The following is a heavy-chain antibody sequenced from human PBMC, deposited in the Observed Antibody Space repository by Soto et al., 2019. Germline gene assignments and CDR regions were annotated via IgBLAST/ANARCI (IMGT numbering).Heavy chain of an antibody. V-gene: IGHV3-9*01. J-gene: IGHJ5*02. Sequence: EVQLVESGGGLVQPGRSLRLSCAASGFTFDDYAMHWVRRVPGKGLEWVSSISWNSKIVGYADSVEGRFTTTRDNAKNSLYQQMNSLRPEDPALYSCAKAGPDVFCSGGICYFAPGGEGTLVTVSS. CDR1: GFTFDDYA. CDR2: ISWNSKIV. D-gene: IGHD2-8*02. CDR3: AKAGPDVFCSGGICYFAP.